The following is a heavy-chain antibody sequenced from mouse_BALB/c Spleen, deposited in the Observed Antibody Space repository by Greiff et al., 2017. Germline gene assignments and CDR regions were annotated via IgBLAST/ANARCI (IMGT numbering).Heavy chain of an antibody. J-gene: IGHJ4*01. CDR3: ARFPDYYGSSYYYAMDY. V-gene: IGHV1-4*01. D-gene: IGHD1-1*01. Sequence: VQLQQSGAELAKPGASVKMSCKASGYTFTSYTMHWVKQRPGQGLEWIGNINPSSGYTNYNQKFKDKATLTADKSSSTAYMQLSSLTSEDSAVYYCARFPDYYGSSYYYAMDYWGQGTSVTVSS. CDR2: INPSSGYT. CDR1: GYTFTSYT.